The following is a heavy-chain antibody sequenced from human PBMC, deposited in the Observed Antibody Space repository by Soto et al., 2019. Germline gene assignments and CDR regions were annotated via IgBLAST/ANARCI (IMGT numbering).Heavy chain of an antibody. CDR1: GGSISSGGYS. CDR2: IYPSGNT. Sequence: QLQLQESGSGLVKPSQTLSLTCAVSGGSISSGGYSCNWIRQPPRKGLEWIGYIYPSGNTYYNPSLKSRATISVARSKTQFSLKLSSVTAADTAVYYCARGMTTVTTFDYWGQGTLVTVSS. CDR3: ARGMTTVTTFDY. J-gene: IGHJ4*02. D-gene: IGHD4-17*01. V-gene: IGHV4-30-2*01.